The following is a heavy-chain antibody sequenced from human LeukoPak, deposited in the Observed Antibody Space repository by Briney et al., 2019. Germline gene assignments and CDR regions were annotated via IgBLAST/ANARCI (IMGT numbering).Heavy chain of an antibody. CDR3: ARVGGIAARRHLDY. D-gene: IGHD6-6*01. V-gene: IGHV3-48*01. J-gene: IGHJ4*02. Sequence: GSLRLSCAASGFTFSSYSMNWVRQAPGKGLEWVSYISSSSTIYYADSVKGRFTISRDNAKNSLYLQMNSLRAEDTAVYYCARVGGIAARRHLDYWGQGTLVTVSS. CDR1: GFTFSSYS. CDR2: ISSSSTI.